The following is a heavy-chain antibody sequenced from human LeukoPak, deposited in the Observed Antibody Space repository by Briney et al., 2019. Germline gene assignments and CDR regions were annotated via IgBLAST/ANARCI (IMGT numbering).Heavy chain of an antibody. D-gene: IGHD3-16*01. CDR3: ARGRGDFDY. CDR1: GGSISSYY. V-gene: IGHV4-59*01. CDR2: IYYSGST. J-gene: IGHJ4*02. Sequence: SGTLSLTCTVSGGSISSYYWSWIRQPPGKGLEWMGYIYYSGSTNYNPSLKSRVTISVDTSKNQFSLKLSSVTAADTAVYYCARGRGDFDYWGQGTLVTVSS.